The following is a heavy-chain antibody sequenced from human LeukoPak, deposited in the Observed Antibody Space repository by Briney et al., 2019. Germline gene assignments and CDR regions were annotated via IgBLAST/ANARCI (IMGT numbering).Heavy chain of an antibody. J-gene: IGHJ4*02. CDR2: ITSDGSGT. CDR1: GFTFSSYW. CDR3: ARSLAASCDFDHGGDY. D-gene: IGHD2-21*01. Sequence: GGSLRLFCTASGFTFSSYWMFWVRQAPGKGLEWLSRITSDGSGTNYADSVKGRFTVSRDNSKSTLYLQMNSLRAEDTAVYFCARSLAASCDFDHGGDYCGQGTLVTVSS. V-gene: IGHV3-74*01.